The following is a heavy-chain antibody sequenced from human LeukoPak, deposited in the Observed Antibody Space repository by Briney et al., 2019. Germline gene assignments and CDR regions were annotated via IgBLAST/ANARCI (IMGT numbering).Heavy chain of an antibody. V-gene: IGHV3-43*01. CDR2: ISWDASGS. D-gene: IGHD5-18*01. J-gene: IGHJ4*02. CDR1: GFIFGDYT. Sequence: GGSLRLSCAASGFIFGDYTMYWFRRPPGKGLEWVSLISWDASGSFYSDSVKGRFTISRDNTKNSLFLQMISLKTDDTALYYCAKGRRRGYAYGPADYWGPGTLVAVSS. CDR3: AKGRRRGYAYGPADY.